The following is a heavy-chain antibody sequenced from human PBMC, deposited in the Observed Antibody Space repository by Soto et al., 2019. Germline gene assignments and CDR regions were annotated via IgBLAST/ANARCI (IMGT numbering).Heavy chain of an antibody. D-gene: IGHD6-13*01. CDR2: IYYSGST. CDR1: GGSINSGGYY. Sequence: QVQLQESGPGLVKPSQTLSLICTVSGGSINSGGYYWSWIRQHPGKGLEWIGYIYYSGSTYYNPFVRSRVTLSAGASENPFSLKLSSVTAADTAVYFWARAYRQSGYSSSLVCDSGGQGTLVNVSS. CDR3: ARAYRQSGYSSSLVCDS. J-gene: IGHJ4*02. V-gene: IGHV4-31*03.